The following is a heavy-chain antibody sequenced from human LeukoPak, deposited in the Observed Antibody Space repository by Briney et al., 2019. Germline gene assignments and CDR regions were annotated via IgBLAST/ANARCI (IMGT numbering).Heavy chain of an antibody. D-gene: IGHD6-19*01. CDR3: AKVRSSGWYKAIGAFDI. Sequence: PGGSLRLSCAASGFTFSSYAMSWVRQAPGQVLEWVSAISGSGGSTYYADSVKGRFTISRDNSKNTLYLQMNSLRAEDTAVYYCAKVRSSGWYKAIGAFDIWGQGTMVTVSS. J-gene: IGHJ3*02. V-gene: IGHV3-23*01. CDR1: GFTFSSYA. CDR2: ISGSGGST.